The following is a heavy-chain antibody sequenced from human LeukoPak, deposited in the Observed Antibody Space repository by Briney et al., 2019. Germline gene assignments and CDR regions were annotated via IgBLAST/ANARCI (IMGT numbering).Heavy chain of an antibody. CDR3: ARLDASGLDY. Sequence: PGGSLRLSCAASGFTFSSSSMNWVRQAPGKGLEWVSYISGSGRTIYYANSVKGRFTISRDNAKNSLYLQMNSLRADDTAVYYCARLDASGLDYWGQGTLVTVSS. V-gene: IGHV3-48*04. CDR1: GFTFSSSS. CDR2: ISGSGRTI. J-gene: IGHJ4*02. D-gene: IGHD6-19*01.